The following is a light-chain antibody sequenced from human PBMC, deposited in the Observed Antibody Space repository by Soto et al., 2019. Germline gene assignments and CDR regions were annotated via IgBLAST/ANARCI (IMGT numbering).Light chain of an antibody. J-gene: IGKJ1*01. Sequence: DIEMTQSPLSLPVTPGEPASISCRSSQSLLHSNGYNYLDWYLQKPGQSPQLLIYLGSNRASGVPDRFSGSGSGTDFTLKISRVEAEDVGVYYCMQALQTPSFGQGTKVDSK. CDR3: MQALQTPS. CDR2: LGS. CDR1: QSLLHSNGYNY. V-gene: IGKV2-28*01.